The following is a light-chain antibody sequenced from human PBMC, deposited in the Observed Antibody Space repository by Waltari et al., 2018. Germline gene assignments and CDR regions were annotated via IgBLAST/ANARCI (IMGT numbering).Light chain of an antibody. CDR2: RND. J-gene: IGLJ3*02. V-gene: IGLV1-47*01. CDR3: AAWDDGLSGPV. CDR1: SANIGTNY. Sequence: QSVLTQPPSVSGTHGQGVTISCYGSSANIGTNYVYWYQQLPRTAPNLLIFRNDPGPSGVPDRFSASKSGTSASLAISGLRSEDEADYYCAAWDDGLSGPVFGGGTKLTVL.